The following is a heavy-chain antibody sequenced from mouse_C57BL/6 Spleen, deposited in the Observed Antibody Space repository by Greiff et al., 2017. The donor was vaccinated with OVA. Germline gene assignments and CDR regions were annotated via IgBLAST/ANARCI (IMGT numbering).Heavy chain of an antibody. Sequence: VKLQQPGAELVKPGASVKLSCKASGYTFTSYWMHWVKQRPGRGLEWIGRIDPNSGGTKYNEKFKSKATLTVDKPSSTAYMQLSSLTSEDSAVYYCAVYYGSSYEDWYFDVWGTGTTVTVSS. D-gene: IGHD1-1*01. J-gene: IGHJ1*03. CDR3: AVYYGSSYEDWYFDV. V-gene: IGHV1-72*01. CDR1: GYTFTSYW. CDR2: IDPNSGGT.